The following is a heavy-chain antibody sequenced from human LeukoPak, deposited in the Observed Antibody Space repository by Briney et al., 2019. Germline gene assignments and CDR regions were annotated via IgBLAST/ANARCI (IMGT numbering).Heavy chain of an antibody. J-gene: IGHJ4*02. CDR3: ARGWLAD. D-gene: IGHD6-19*01. CDR2: IKPDGGEK. V-gene: IGHV3-7*01. Sequence: GGSLRLSCAASGFTFSITWMTWVRQAPGKGLECVANIKPDGGEKYYVDSVEGRFTVSRDNAQNSLYLQINSLRAEDTAVYYCARGWLADWGQGTLVTVSS. CDR1: GFTFSITW.